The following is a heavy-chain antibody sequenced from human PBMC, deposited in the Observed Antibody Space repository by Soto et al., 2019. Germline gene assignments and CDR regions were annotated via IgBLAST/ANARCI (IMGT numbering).Heavy chain of an antibody. CDR3: ASFWSGYIVEQPTYYSYMYV. D-gene: IGHD3-3*01. J-gene: IGHJ6*03. V-gene: IGHV4-59*01. Sequence: SLANYSYACIWQPTETELEWIGYIYYSGSTNYNPSLKSRVTISVDTSKNQFSLKLSSVTAADTAVYYCASFWSGYIVEQPTYYSYMYVWGKGTTVTVSS. CDR2: IYYSGST. CDR1: SLANYS.